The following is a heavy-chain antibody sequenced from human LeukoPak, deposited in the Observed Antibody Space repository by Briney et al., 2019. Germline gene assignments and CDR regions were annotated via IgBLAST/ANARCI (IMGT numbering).Heavy chain of an antibody. CDR1: GFTFSSYW. J-gene: IGHJ3*02. V-gene: IGHV3-7*01. Sequence: GGSLRLSCAASGFTFSSYWMSWVRQAPGKGLEWVANIKQDGSEKYYVDSVKGRFTISRDNAKNSLYLQMNSLRAEDTAVYYCAREGANYYDSSGVIDAFDIRGQGTMVTVSS. D-gene: IGHD3-22*01. CDR3: AREGANYYDSSGVIDAFDI. CDR2: IKQDGSEK.